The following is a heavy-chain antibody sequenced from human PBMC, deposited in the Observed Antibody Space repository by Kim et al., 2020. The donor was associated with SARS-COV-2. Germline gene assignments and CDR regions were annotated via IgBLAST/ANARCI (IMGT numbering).Heavy chain of an antibody. J-gene: IGHJ5*02. Sequence: NSRVTISGDTSKNQFSLKLSSVTAADTAVYYCARADYYDSSGYYYSWFDPWGQGTLVTVSS. CDR3: ARADYYDSSGYYYSWFDP. V-gene: IGHV4-59*01. D-gene: IGHD3-22*01.